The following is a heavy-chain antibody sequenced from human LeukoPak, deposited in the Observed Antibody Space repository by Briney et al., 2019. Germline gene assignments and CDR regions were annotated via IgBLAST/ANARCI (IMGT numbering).Heavy chain of an antibody. J-gene: IGHJ4*02. CDR3: ARSPIRQWLNNFDY. V-gene: IGHV1-46*01. Sequence: GASVKVSCKAFGYTFTSNYMHWVRQAPGQGPEWMGVISPSGGSTTYAQKFQGRVTLTRDMSTSTAYMELSSLRSEDTAVYYCARSPIRQWLNNFDYWGQGTLVTVSS. CDR2: ISPSGGST. CDR1: GYTFTSNY. D-gene: IGHD6-19*01.